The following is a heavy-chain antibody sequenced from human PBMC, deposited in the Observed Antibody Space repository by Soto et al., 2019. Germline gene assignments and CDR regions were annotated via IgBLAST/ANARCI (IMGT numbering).Heavy chain of an antibody. Sequence: EVQLVQSGAEVKKPGESLKISCKGSGYSFSNYWIGWVRQMPGQGLEWMGIVFPGDSDTRYSPSFRGLVTISADKSISTDYLQWRSLKSSDTAIYYCVRHEKEYSTSVPYWGQGTLVTVSP. D-gene: IGHD2-2*01. CDR2: VFPGDSDT. V-gene: IGHV5-51*01. CDR3: VRHEKEYSTSVPY. J-gene: IGHJ4*02. CDR1: GYSFSNYW.